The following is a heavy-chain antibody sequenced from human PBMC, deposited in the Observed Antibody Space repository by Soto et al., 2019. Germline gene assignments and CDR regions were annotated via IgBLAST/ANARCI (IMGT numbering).Heavy chain of an antibody. CDR1: GGTFSSYA. CDR2: IIPIFGKA. J-gene: IGHJ4*02. V-gene: IGHV1-69*01. D-gene: IGHD3-22*01. CDR3: ARGGGYYYDSSGYCNFDY. Sequence: QVQLVQSGAAVKKPGSSVKVSCKASGGTFSSYAISWVRQAPGQGLEWMGGIIPIFGKANYAQKFQGRVTINADECTSTAYMELSSCRSEDTAVYYWARGGGYYYDSSGYCNFDYWGQGTLVIVSS.